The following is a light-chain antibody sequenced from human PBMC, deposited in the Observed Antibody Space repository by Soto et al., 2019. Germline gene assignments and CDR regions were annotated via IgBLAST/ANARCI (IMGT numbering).Light chain of an antibody. Sequence: DIQMTQSPSTLSGSVGDRVTIICRASQSVSTWLAWYQQKPGKAPKLLIYKASSLESGVPSRFSGSGSGTEFTLTISSLQPDDFATYYCQQYNSWTFGQGTKVDVK. CDR3: QQYNSWT. V-gene: IGKV1-5*03. J-gene: IGKJ1*01. CDR1: QSVSTW. CDR2: KAS.